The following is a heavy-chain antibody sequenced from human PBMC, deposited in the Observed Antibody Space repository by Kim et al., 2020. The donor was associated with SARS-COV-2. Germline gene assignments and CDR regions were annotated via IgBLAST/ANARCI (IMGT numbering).Heavy chain of an antibody. CDR2: IIPIFGTA. CDR1: GGTFSSYA. CDR3: ARLRHCGGDCYPVWGPRQYYYYGMDV. D-gene: IGHD2-21*02. V-gene: IGHV1-69*06. J-gene: IGHJ6*02. Sequence: SVKVSCKASGGTFSSYAISWVRQAPGQGLEWMGGIIPIFGTANYAQKFQGRVTITADKSTSTAYMELSSLRSEDTAVYYCARLRHCGGDCYPVWGPRQYYYYGMDVWGQGTTVTVSS.